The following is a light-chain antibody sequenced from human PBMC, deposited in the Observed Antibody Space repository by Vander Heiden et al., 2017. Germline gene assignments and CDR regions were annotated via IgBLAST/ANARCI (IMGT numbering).Light chain of an antibody. CDR3: QQRSSWPSLT. Sequence: EIVLPQSPATLSLSPGERATLSCRASQSVSSYLAWYQQKPGQAPSLLIYDASNRATGVPARFSGSGSGTDFTLTISSLEPEDFAIYYCQQRSSWPSLTFGGGTKVEIK. J-gene: IGKJ4*01. CDR1: QSVSSY. CDR2: DAS. V-gene: IGKV3-11*01.